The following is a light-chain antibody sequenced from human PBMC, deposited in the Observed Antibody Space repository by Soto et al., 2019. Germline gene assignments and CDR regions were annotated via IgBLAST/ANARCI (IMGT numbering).Light chain of an antibody. CDR3: QHRDNWPLT. J-gene: IGKJ4*01. CDR2: DTS. V-gene: IGKV3-11*01. CDR1: QNIDTY. Sequence: EIVLTQSPATLALSPGQRATLSCRASQNIDTYLAWYLQKPGQAPRLLIHDTSNRATGIPERFSGSGSGTDFTLTISSLEAEDFAVYYCQHRDNWPLTFGGGTKLEI.